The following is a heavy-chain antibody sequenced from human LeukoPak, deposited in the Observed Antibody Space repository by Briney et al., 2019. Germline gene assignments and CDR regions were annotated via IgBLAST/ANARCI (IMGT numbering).Heavy chain of an antibody. V-gene: IGHV3-23*01. J-gene: IGHJ1*01. CDR2: ISGSGGST. CDR1: GFTFSSYA. Sequence: GGSLRLSCAASGFTFSSYAMSWVRQAPGKGLEWVSAISGSGGSTYYADSVKGRFTISRDNSKNTLYLQMNSLRAEDTAAYYCAKDAYCSGGSCYPPEYFQHWGQGTLVTVSS. D-gene: IGHD2-15*01. CDR3: AKDAYCSGGSCYPPEYFQH.